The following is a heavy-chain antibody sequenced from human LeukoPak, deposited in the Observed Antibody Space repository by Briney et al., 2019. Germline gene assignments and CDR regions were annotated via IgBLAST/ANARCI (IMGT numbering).Heavy chain of an antibody. Sequence: SSETLSLTCTVSGGSISSYYWSWIRQPPGKGLEWIGYIYYSGSTNYNPSLKSRVTISVDTSKNQFSLKLSSVTAADTAVYYCARGPPRGLRYFDWQRRWAFDIWGQGTMVTVSS. D-gene: IGHD3-9*01. CDR3: ARGPPRGLRYFDWQRRWAFDI. CDR1: GGSISSYY. V-gene: IGHV4-59*12. J-gene: IGHJ3*02. CDR2: IYYSGST.